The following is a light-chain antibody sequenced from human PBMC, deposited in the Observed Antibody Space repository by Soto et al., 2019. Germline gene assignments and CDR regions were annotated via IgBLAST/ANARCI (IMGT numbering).Light chain of an antibody. CDR2: ANT. CDR1: SSDIGAHYD. CDR3: QSYDSSLSGWV. J-gene: IGLJ3*02. V-gene: IGLV1-40*01. Sequence: QSVLTQPPSVSGAPGQRVTISCTGSSSDIGAHYDVHWYQHLPGTAPKLLIYANTNRPSGVPDRFSGSNSGTSASLAITGLQAEDEADYYCQSYDSSLSGWVFGGGTKLTVL.